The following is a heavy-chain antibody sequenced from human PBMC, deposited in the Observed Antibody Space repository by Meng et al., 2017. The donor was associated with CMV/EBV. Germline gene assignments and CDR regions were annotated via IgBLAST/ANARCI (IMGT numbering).Heavy chain of an antibody. CDR3: ALAEYSSSLFDY. D-gene: IGHD6-13*01. J-gene: IGHJ4*02. CDR2: INPSGGST. CDR1: GYTFISYD. Sequence: QVRVVQSVAVRKKPGASGKVSSKAYGYTFISYDMHWVRQAAGQGLEWMGIINPSGGSTSYAQKFQGRVTMTRDTSTSTVYMELSSLRSEDTAVYYCALAEYSSSLFDYWGQGTLVTVSS. V-gene: IGHV1-46*01.